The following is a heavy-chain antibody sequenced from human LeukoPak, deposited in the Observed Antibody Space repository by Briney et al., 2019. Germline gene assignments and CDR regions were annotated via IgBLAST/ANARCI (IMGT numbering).Heavy chain of an antibody. D-gene: IGHD5-18*01. CDR2: ISGSGGTT. CDR3: AKEVEELWLLDAFAI. CDR1: GFTFSSYV. J-gene: IGHJ3*02. V-gene: IGHV3-23*01. Sequence: GGALRLSCAASGFTFSSYVMSWVRQAPGRGLEWVSAISGSGGTTYYADSVKGRITISTDNSKPTLYLQMNRLRAEDTAVYYCAKEVEELWLLDAFAIWGQGTMVTVSS.